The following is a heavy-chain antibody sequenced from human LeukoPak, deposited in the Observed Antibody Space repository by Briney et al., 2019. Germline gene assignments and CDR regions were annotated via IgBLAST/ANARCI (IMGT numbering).Heavy chain of an antibody. CDR3: ARGPYSSRHFDY. Sequence: SETLSLTCAVYGGSFSGYYWSWIRQPPGKGLEWIGEINHSGSTNYNPSLKSRVTISVDTSKNQFSLKLSSVTAADTAVYYCARGPYSSRHFDYWGQGTLVTVSP. CDR1: GGSFSGYY. J-gene: IGHJ4*02. D-gene: IGHD6-13*01. V-gene: IGHV4-34*01. CDR2: INHSGST.